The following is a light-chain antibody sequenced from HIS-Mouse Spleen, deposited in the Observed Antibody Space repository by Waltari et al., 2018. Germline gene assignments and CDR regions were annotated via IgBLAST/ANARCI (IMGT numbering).Light chain of an antibody. V-gene: IGKV4-1*01. CDR2: WAS. CDR3: QQYYSTPYT. CDR1: QSVLYSSNNKNY. J-gene: IGKJ2*01. Sequence: DIVMTQSPDYLAVSLGERATINCKSSQSVLYSSNNKNYLAWYQQKPGQPPKLLIYWASTRESGVPDRFGGSGSGTDFTLTISSLQAEDVAVYYCQQYYSTPYTFGQGTKLEIK.